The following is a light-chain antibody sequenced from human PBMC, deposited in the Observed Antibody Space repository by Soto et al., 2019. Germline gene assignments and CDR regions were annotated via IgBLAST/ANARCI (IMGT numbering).Light chain of an antibody. J-gene: IGKJ3*01. V-gene: IGKV3-20*01. CDR1: QSVDSRF. CDR3: QLYDNSPPRLT. Sequence: ESVFTHSPGTLSLSPGKRATLSCKASQSVDSRFLAWYQQKRGQAPRLLIYGASSRAFGIPDRFSGSGSGTDFTLTIIRLEPEDFAVYYCQLYDNSPPRLTFGPGTKVDIK. CDR2: GAS.